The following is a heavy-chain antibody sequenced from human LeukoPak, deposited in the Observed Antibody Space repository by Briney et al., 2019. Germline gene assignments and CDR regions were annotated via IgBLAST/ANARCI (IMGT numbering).Heavy chain of an antibody. Sequence: GGSLRLSCAASGFTFSDYWMSWVRQAPGKGLEWVANIKQDGSEKYYVDSVKGRFTISRGNAKNSLYLQMNSLRAEDTAVYYCASHSSGYFGWGQGNLVTVSS. CDR1: GFTFSDYW. CDR3: ASHSSGYFG. CDR2: IKQDGSEK. J-gene: IGHJ4*02. V-gene: IGHV3-7*01. D-gene: IGHD3-22*01.